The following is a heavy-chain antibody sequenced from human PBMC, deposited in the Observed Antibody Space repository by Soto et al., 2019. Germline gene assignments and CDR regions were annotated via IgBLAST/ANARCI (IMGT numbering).Heavy chain of an antibody. J-gene: IGHJ6*02. CDR2: IWYDGSNK. D-gene: IGHD3-3*01. CDR1: GFTFSSYG. V-gene: IGHV3-33*01. Sequence: QVQLVESGGGVVQPGRSLRLSCAASGFTFSSYGMHWVRQAPGKGLEWVAVIWYDGSNKYYADSVKGRFTISRDNSKNTLYLQMNSLRAEDTAVHYCARDGAIFGVYYYYGMDVWGQGTTVTVSS. CDR3: ARDGAIFGVYYYYGMDV.